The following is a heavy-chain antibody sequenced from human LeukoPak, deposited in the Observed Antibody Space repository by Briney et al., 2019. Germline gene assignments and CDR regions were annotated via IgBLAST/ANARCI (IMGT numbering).Heavy chain of an antibody. J-gene: IGHJ4*02. CDR2: IFTSGST. V-gene: IGHV4-61*02. D-gene: IGHD1-1*01. CDR1: GGSISSGSYY. Sequence: SETLSLTCTVSGGSISSGSYYWSWIRQPAGKGLEWIGRIFTSGSTSYNPSLKSRVTVSLDTSKNQFSLKLSSVTAADTAVYYCASQLGCFDCWGQGTLVTVSS. CDR3: ASQLGCFDC.